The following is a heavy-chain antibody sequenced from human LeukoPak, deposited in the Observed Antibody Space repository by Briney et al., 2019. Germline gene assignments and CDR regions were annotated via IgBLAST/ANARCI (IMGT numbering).Heavy chain of an antibody. CDR3: ASTYYDILTGYYVALDY. V-gene: IGHV3-23*01. D-gene: IGHD3-9*01. CDR1: GFTFSSYG. CDR2: ISGSGGST. J-gene: IGHJ4*02. Sequence: GGSLRLSCAASGFTFSSYGMSWVRQAPGKGLEWVSAISGSGGSTYYADSVKGRFTISRDNAKNSLYLQMNSLRAEDTAVYYCASTYYDILTGYYVALDYWGQGTLVTVSS.